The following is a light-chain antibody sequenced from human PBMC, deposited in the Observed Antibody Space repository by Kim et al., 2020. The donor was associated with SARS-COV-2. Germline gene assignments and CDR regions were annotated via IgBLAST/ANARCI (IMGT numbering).Light chain of an antibody. CDR1: SLRSYY. Sequence: VALGETVRITCQGDSLRSYYATWYQQKPGQAPILVIYGKNNRPSGIPDRFSGSSSGNTASLTITGTQAGDEADYYCNSRDSNNNVLFGGGTRLTVL. J-gene: IGLJ2*01. CDR2: GKN. CDR3: NSRDSNNNVL. V-gene: IGLV3-19*01.